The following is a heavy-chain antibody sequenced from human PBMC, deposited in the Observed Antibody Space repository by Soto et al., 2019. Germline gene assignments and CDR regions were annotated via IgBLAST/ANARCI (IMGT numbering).Heavy chain of an antibody. Sequence: QVQLMQSGAEVKKPGASVKVSCKASGDTFSDYYIHWVRQAPGQGLEWMGTVNPSGGHTTYSQHFLGRVTMTRDTATSTLHMELTSLTSEDTAVYYCARGGHVVVVTAALDYWRQGTLVTVSS. CDR1: GDTFSDYY. J-gene: IGHJ4*02. CDR2: VNPSGGHT. V-gene: IGHV1-46*01. CDR3: ARGGHVVVVTAALDY. D-gene: IGHD2-21*02.